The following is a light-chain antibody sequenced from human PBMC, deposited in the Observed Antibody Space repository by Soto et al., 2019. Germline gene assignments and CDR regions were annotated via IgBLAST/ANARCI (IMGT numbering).Light chain of an antibody. J-gene: IGKJ1*01. V-gene: IGKV3-15*01. CDR2: DAS. Sequence: EMVMTQSPGTLSVSAGERATLPCRASQSISTNLAWYQQRPGQPPRLLIYDASTRATGIPARFSGSGSGTDFTLAISSLQSEDSAVYYCQQYNYQGTFGQGTKVDIK. CDR1: QSISTN. CDR3: QQYNYQGT.